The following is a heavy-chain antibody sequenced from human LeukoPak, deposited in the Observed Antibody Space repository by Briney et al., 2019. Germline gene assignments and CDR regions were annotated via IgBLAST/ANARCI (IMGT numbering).Heavy chain of an antibody. CDR1: GYSFTSYW. D-gene: IGHD2-15*01. J-gene: IGHJ4*02. CDR2: IYPGDSDT. V-gene: IGHV5-51*01. Sequence: GESLKISRKGSGYSFTSYWIGWVRQMPGKGLEWMGIIYPGDSDTRYSPSFQGQVTISADKSISTAYLQWSSLKASDTAMYYCARQRPDYSENSPFDYWGQGTLVTVSS. CDR3: ARQRPDYSENSPFDY.